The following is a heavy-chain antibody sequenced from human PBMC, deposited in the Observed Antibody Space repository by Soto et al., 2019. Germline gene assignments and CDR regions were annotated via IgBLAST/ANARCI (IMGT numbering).Heavy chain of an antibody. D-gene: IGHD5-18*01. CDR3: AKEERYSYGNNWFDP. V-gene: IGHV3-66*01. CDR1: GFTVSSNY. Sequence: PGGSLRLSCAVSGFTVSSNYMNWVRQAPGKGLEWVSFIYSGGNTYYADSVKGRFTISRDNSKNMLYLQMNSLRVEDTAVYYCAKEERYSYGNNWFDPWGQGTLVTVSS. CDR2: IYSGGNT. J-gene: IGHJ5*02.